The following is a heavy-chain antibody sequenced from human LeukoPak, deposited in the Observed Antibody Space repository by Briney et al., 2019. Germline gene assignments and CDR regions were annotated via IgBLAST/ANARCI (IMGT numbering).Heavy chain of an antibody. Sequence: SETLSLTCTVSGGSISSSSYYWGWIRQPPGKGLEWIGSIYYSGSTYYNPSLKSRATISLDTSKNQFSLKLSSVTAADTAVYYCVRLSVISPHRYFDIWGRGTLVTVSS. CDR3: VRLSVISPHRYFDI. J-gene: IGHJ2*01. CDR2: IYYSGST. CDR1: GGSISSSSYY. V-gene: IGHV4-39*07. D-gene: IGHD2-21*01.